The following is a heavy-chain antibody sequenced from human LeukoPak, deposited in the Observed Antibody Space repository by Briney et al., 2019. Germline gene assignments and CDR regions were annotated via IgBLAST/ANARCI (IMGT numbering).Heavy chain of an antibody. CDR1: GFTFSSYG. Sequence: GRSLRLSCAASGFTFSSYGMHWVRQAPGKGLEWVAVIWYDGSNKYYADSVKGRFTISRDNSKNTLYLQMNSLRAEDTAVYYCARESLGYCSGGSCPSFDYGAQEPLVTVPS. CDR3: ARESLGYCSGGSCPSFDY. J-gene: IGHJ4*02. D-gene: IGHD2-15*01. CDR2: IWYDGSNK. V-gene: IGHV3-33*01.